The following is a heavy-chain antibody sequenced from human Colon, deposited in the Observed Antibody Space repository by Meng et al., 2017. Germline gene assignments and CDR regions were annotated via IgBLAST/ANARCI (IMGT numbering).Heavy chain of an antibody. CDR3: AIDGAGRYYGMDV. Sequence: SETLSLTCSVSGDSVNSGSAYWTWLRQPAGKGLEWIVRIYTSGSTNYNASLKSRVTISLDTSKNQISLNLSSVTAVDTAVYYCAIDGAGRYYGMDVWGQGTTVTVSS. V-gene: IGHV4-61*02. J-gene: IGHJ6*02. CDR2: IYTSGST. D-gene: IGHD3-10*01. CDR1: GDSVNSGSAY.